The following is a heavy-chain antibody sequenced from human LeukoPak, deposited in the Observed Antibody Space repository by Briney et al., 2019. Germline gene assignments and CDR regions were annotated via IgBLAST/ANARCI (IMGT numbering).Heavy chain of an antibody. V-gene: IGHV1-18*01. D-gene: IGHD2-2*01. J-gene: IGHJ5*02. CDR3: ARVPNHIVVVPGGVEFDP. CDR1: GYTFTSYG. CDR2: ISAYNGNT. Sequence: ASVKVSCKASGYTFTSYGISWVRQAPGQGLEWMGWISAYNGNTNYAQKLQGRVTMTTDTSTSTAYMELRSLRSDDTAVYYCARVPNHIVVVPGGVEFDPWAREPWSPSPQ.